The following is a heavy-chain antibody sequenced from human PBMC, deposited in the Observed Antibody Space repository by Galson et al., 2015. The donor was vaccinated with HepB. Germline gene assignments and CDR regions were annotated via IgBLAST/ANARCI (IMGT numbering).Heavy chain of an antibody. CDR3: ATAKFGSGAYWTFDI. CDR2: ISTNGATI. J-gene: IGHJ3*02. V-gene: IGHV3-48*04. Sequence: SLRLSCAASESTFSSYTMNWVRQTPGKGLQRVSYISTNGATIHYADSVKGRFTIARDNAKNTMWLQMNSLRAEDTAVYYCATAKFGSGAYWTFDIWGQGTVVTVSS. CDR1: ESTFSSYT. D-gene: IGHD4/OR15-4a*01.